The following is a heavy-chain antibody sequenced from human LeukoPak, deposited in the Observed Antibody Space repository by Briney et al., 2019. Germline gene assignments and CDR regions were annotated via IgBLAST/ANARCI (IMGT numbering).Heavy chain of an antibody. CDR1: GYTFSNYG. CDR2: ITAYNGNR. D-gene: IGHD1-1*01. V-gene: IGHV1-18*01. CDR3: ARDNDKVVDH. J-gene: IGHJ4*01. Sequence: ASVKVSCKTSGYTFSNYGISWVRQAPGQGLEWMGWITAYNGNRLYARRFQGRITLTTDTSTSTSYMELRSLEYDDTAIYYCARDNDKVVDHWGQGTLVTVSS.